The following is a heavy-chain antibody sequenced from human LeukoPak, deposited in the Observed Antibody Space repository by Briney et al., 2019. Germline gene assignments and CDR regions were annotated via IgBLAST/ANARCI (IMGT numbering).Heavy chain of an antibody. CDR2: INHSGST. V-gene: IGHV4-30-2*01. J-gene: IGHJ6*02. Sequence: SQTLSLTCTVSGGSISSGGYYWSWIRQPPGKGLEWIGEINHSGSTNYNPSLKSRVTISVDTSKNQFSLKLSSVTAADTAVYYCARGRLTYGMDVWGQGTTVTVSS. CDR1: GGSISSGGYY. CDR3: ARGRLTYGMDV. D-gene: IGHD3-16*01.